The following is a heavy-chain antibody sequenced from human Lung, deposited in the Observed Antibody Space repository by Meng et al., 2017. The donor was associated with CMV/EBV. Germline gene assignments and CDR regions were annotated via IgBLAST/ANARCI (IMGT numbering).Heavy chain of an antibody. CDR1: GYTFIDYY. Sequence: QVRLVQSGAEVKKPGASVKGSCKASGYTFIDYYMHWVRQAPGQGXEWVGWINPKSGGTHYAQSFQGRVTITRDTSINTVYVEISSLKSDDTAVYYCTSAPGDYWGQGTLVTVSS. CDR3: TSAPGDY. D-gene: IGHD1-14*01. CDR2: INPKSGGT. J-gene: IGHJ4*03. V-gene: IGHV1-2*02.